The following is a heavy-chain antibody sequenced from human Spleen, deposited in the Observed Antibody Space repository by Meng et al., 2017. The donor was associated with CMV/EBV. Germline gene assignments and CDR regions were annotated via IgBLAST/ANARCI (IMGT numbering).Heavy chain of an antibody. CDR2: ISAYSDNT. CDR1: LTSYG. Sequence: LTSYGISWVRQAPGQGLEWMGWISAYSDNTNYAQKLQGRVTMTTDTSTSTDYMELRSLRSDDTAVYYCARAPLRGIVVVPAASGWFDPWGQGTLVTVSS. D-gene: IGHD2-2*01. CDR3: ARAPLRGIVVVPAASGWFDP. V-gene: IGHV1-18*01. J-gene: IGHJ5*02.